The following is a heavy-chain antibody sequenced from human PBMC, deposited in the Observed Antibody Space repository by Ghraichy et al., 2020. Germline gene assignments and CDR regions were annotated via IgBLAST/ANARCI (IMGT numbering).Heavy chain of an antibody. CDR3: AGGGDFWSGFWVDP. J-gene: IGHJ5*02. CDR2: IYYSGST. CDR1: GGSISSYY. V-gene: IGHV4-59*01. Sequence: SETLSLTCTVSGGSISSYYWSWIRQPPGKGLEWIGYIYYSGSTNYNPPLKSRVTISVDTSKNQFSLKLNSVTAADTAVYYCAGGGDFWSGFWVDPWGQGTLVTVSS. D-gene: IGHD3-3*01.